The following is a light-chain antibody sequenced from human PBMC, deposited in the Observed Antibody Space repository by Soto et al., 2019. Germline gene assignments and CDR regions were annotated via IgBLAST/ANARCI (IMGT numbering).Light chain of an antibody. CDR2: RNN. V-gene: IGLV1-47*01. CDR3: AAWDDTVRNYV. J-gene: IGLJ1*01. CDR1: ISNIGSNY. Sequence: QLVLTQPPSVSGTPGQRVTISCSGSISNIGSNYVSWCQQLPGTAPKVLSSRNNQRPSGGPDRFSGSQSGTSASLAISGLRSEDEAEYYCAAWDDTVRNYVFGTGTKLTVL.